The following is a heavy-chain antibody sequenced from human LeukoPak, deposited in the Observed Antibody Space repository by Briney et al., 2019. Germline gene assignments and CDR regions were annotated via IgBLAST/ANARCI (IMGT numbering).Heavy chain of an antibody. CDR1: GGSFSGYY. D-gene: IGHD3-10*01. V-gene: IGHV4-34*01. Sequence: PSETLSLTCAVYGGSFSGYYWSWIRQPPGKGLEWIGEINHSRSTNYNPSLKSRVTISVDTSKNQFSLKLSSVTAADTAVYYCASETRVRFGELYYGMDVWGKGTTVTVSS. CDR3: ASETRVRFGELYYGMDV. CDR2: INHSRST. J-gene: IGHJ6*04.